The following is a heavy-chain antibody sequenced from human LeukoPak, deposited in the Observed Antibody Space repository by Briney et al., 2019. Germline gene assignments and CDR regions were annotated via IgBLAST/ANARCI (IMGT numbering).Heavy chain of an antibody. CDR1: GFTFSNYF. CDR2: INKDGSGT. CDR3: ARGCCSVSGLYFEF. D-gene: IGHD3-9*01. V-gene: IGHV3-7*03. Sequence: GGSLRLSCAASGFTFSNYFMGWVRQAPGKGLEWVANINKDGSGTSHADSVKGRFTISRDNAKNSLYLQMNGLRVEDTAVYYCARGCCSVSGLYFEFWGQGSLVTVSS. J-gene: IGHJ4*02.